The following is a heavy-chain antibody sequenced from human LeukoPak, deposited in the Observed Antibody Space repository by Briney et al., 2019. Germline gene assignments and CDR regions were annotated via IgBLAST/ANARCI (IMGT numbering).Heavy chain of an antibody. CDR1: GASISSTNYY. Sequence: SETLSLTCTVSGASISSTNYYWGWIRQPPGKGLEWIGSIYYSGSTYYNPSLKSRVTISEDTSKNQFSLKLSSVTAADTAVYYCARRLLWFEFDPWGQGTLVTVSS. D-gene: IGHD3-10*01. CDR3: ARRLLWFEFDP. J-gene: IGHJ5*02. CDR2: IYYSGST. V-gene: IGHV4-39*01.